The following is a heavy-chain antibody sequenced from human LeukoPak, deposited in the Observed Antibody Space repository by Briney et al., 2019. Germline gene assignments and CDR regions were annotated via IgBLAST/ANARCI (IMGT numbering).Heavy chain of an antibody. Sequence: GESLRISCKGSGYSFTSYWISWVRQMPGKGLEWMGRIDPSDSYTNYSPSFQGHVTISADKSISTAYLQWSSLKASDTAMYYCAITMARGVGMGGAFDIWGQGTMVTVSS. CDR2: IDPSDSYT. J-gene: IGHJ3*02. CDR3: AITMARGVGMGGAFDI. V-gene: IGHV5-10-1*01. CDR1: GYSFTSYW. D-gene: IGHD3-10*01.